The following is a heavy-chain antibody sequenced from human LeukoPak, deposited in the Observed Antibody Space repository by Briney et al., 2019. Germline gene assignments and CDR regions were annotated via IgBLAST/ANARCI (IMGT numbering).Heavy chain of an antibody. CDR2: IYSGGST. V-gene: IGHV3-53*01. Sequence: PGGSLRLSCAASGFTVSSNYMSWVRQAPGKGLEWVSVIYSGGSTYYADSVKGRFTISRDNSKNTLYLQMNSRRAEDTAVYYCASPPPGIAAAEFDYWGQGTLVTVSS. CDR1: GFTVSSNY. CDR3: ASPPPGIAAAEFDY. J-gene: IGHJ4*02. D-gene: IGHD6-13*01.